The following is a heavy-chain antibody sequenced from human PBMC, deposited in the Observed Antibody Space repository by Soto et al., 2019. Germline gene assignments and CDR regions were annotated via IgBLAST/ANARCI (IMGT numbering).Heavy chain of an antibody. CDR1: GDSISTVDYF. D-gene: IGHD2-15*01. CDR3: ARGRYCLTGRCFPNWFDS. J-gene: IGHJ5*01. V-gene: IGHV4-30-4*01. CDR2: IYKSATT. Sequence: SETLSLTXSVSGDSISTVDYFWAWIRQPPGQALEYIGYIYKSATTYYNPSFESRVAISLDTSKSQFSLNVTSVTAADTAVYFCARGRYCLTGRCFPNWFDSWGQGTLVTVSS.